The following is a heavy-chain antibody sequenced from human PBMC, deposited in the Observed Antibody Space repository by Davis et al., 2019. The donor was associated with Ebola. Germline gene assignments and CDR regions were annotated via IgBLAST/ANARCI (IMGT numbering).Heavy chain of an antibody. J-gene: IGHJ4*02. V-gene: IGHV1-18*01. Sequence: AASVKVSCKASGGTFSSPAFSWVRQAPGQGLEWMGWISGYNGNTYYAQNLQDLQGRVTMTMEKSTSTAFMELRSLRPDDTAVYYCAKSVTVTTLGYFDYWGQGTLVTVSS. CDR1: GGTFSSPA. CDR2: ISGYNGNT. CDR3: AKSVTVTTLGYFDY. D-gene: IGHD4-17*01.